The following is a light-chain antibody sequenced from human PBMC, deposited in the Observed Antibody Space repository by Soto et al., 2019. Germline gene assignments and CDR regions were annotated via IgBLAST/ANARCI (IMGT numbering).Light chain of an antibody. Sequence: EIVLTQSPDTLALSPGERATLSCRARQSVTSNYLAWYQQKPGQAPRLLIFDISTRATGIPDRFSGSGSGTDFTLTIARLKREDFAVFSCEQYGSSYAFGQGTKLEIK. CDR2: DIS. J-gene: IGKJ2*01. CDR1: QSVTSNY. V-gene: IGKV3-20*01. CDR3: EQYGSSYA.